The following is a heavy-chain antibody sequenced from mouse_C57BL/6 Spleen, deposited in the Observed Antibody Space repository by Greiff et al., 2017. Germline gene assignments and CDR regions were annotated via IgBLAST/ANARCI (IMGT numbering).Heavy chain of an antibody. CDR1: GYTFTDYE. CDR3: TRGLPYAMDY. D-gene: IGHD2-2*01. Sequence: VKLQQSGAELVRPGASVTLSCKASGYTFTDYEMHWVKQTPVHGLEWIGAIDPETGGTAYNQKFKGKAILTADKSSSTGYMELRSLTSEDSAVYYCTRGLPYAMDYWGQGTSVTVSS. J-gene: IGHJ4*01. V-gene: IGHV1-15*01. CDR2: IDPETGGT.